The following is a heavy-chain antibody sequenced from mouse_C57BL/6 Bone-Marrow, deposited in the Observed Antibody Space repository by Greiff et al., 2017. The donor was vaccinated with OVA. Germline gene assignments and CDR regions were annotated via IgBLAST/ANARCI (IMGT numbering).Heavy chain of an antibody. CDR2: IWSGGST. J-gene: IGHJ3*01. Sequence: VKLVESGPGLVQPSQSLSITCTVSGFSLTSYGVHWVRQSPGKGLEWLGVIWSGGSTDYNAAFISRLSISKDNSKSQVFFKMNSLQADDTAIYYCAISYYSKGFAYWGQGTLVTVSA. CDR1: GFSLTSYG. CDR3: AISYYSKGFAY. D-gene: IGHD2-5*01. V-gene: IGHV2-2*01.